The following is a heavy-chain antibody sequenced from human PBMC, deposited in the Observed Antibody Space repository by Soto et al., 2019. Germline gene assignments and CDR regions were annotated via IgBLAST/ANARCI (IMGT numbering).Heavy chain of an antibody. D-gene: IGHD3-3*01. V-gene: IGHV4-61*01. CDR2: ISYSGSA. CDR1: VDYVSIGPYV. CDR3: ARGTYYDFWSGQVINYFDI. J-gene: IGHJ3*02. Sequence: SETLCLSCIFSVDYVSIGPYVWSWIRQPPGKGMEWIGYISYSGSANYNPSLKSRVTISVDTSKNQFSLKLSSVTAADTAVYDCARGTYYDFWSGQVINYFDIWGQGTMVTVSS.